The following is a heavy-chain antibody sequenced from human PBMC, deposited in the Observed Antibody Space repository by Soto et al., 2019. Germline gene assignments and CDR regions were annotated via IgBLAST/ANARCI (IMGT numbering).Heavy chain of an antibody. CDR2: ISHTGST. CDR1: GDSISGSQW. Sequence: PSETLSLTCAVSGDSISGSQWWSWVRLPPGKGLEWIGEISHTGSTNYNPSLKSRVTISVDTSKNQFSLKLSSVTAADTAVYYCAREGRYYGSGSYNWFDPWGQGTLVTVSS. CDR3: AREGRYYGSGSYNWFDP. J-gene: IGHJ5*02. V-gene: IGHV4-4*02. D-gene: IGHD3-10*01.